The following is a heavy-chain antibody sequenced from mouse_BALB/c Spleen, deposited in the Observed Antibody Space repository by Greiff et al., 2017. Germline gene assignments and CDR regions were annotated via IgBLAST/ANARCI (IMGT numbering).Heavy chain of an antibody. Sequence: VQLQQSGAELAKPGASVKMSCKASGYTFTSYWMHWVKQRPGQGLEWIGYINPSTGYTEYNQNFKDKATLTADKSSSTAYMQLSSLTSEDSAVYYCARSGTGNLFDYWGQGTTLTVSS. J-gene: IGHJ2*01. V-gene: IGHV1-7*01. CDR1: GYTFTSYW. CDR3: ARSGTGNLFDY. CDR2: INPSTGYT. D-gene: IGHD4-1*01.